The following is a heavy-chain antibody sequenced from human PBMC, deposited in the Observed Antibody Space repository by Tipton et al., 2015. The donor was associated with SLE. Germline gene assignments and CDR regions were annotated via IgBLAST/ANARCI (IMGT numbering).Heavy chain of an antibody. CDR3: ARDRDIVLEPVPIPPAFDI. V-gene: IGHV4-34*01. CDR1: GGSFSGYY. J-gene: IGHJ3*02. D-gene: IGHD2-8*02. Sequence: TLSLTCAVYGGSFSGYYWSWIRQPPGKGLEWIGEINHSGSTNYNPSLKSRVIISLDTSRNHFSLKLTSVTAADTAVYFCARDRDIVLEPVPIPPAFDIWGQGTTVTVSS. CDR2: INHSGST.